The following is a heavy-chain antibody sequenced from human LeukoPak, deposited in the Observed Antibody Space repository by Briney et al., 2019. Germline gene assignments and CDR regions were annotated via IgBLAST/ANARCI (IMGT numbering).Heavy chain of an antibody. CDR2: ITGGGGKT. J-gene: IGHJ4*02. CDR1: GFTFGSYG. D-gene: IGHD2/OR15-2a*01. Sequence: GGSLRLSCAASGFTFGSYGMSWVRQAPGKGLEWVSGITGGGGKTYYADSVRGRFTISRDNSKNTLYLQVNSLRAEDTAVYYCAKTFGWPFYFDHWGQGTLVTVSS. V-gene: IGHV3-23*01. CDR3: AKTFGWPFYFDH.